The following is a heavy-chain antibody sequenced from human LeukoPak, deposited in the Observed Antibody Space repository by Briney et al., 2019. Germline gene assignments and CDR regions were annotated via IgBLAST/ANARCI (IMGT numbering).Heavy chain of an antibody. CDR1: GYTFTGYY. V-gene: IGHV1-2*02. D-gene: IGHD6-19*01. J-gene: IGHJ4*02. CDR2: INPNSGGT. Sequence: ASVKVSCKASGYTFTGYYMHWVRQAPGQGLEWMGWINPNSGGTNYAQKFQGRVTMTGDTSISTAYMELSRLRSDDTAVYYCAREVQYSSGWGQKSRVYYFDYWGQGTLVTVSS. CDR3: AREVQYSSGWGQKSRVYYFDY.